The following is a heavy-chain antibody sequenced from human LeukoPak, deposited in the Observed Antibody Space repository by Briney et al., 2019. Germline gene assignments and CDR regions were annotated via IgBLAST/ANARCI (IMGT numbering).Heavy chain of an antibody. CDR2: INHSGST. V-gene: IGHV4-34*01. CDR3: ARHDSSGWLRRNKLGMFDY. J-gene: IGHJ4*02. Sequence: PSETLSLTCAVYGGSFSGYYWSWIRQPPGKGLEWIGEINHSGSTNYNPSLKSRVTISVDTSKNQFSLKLSSVTAADTAVYYCARHDSSGWLRRNKLGMFDYWGQGALVTVSS. D-gene: IGHD6-19*01. CDR1: GGSFSGYY.